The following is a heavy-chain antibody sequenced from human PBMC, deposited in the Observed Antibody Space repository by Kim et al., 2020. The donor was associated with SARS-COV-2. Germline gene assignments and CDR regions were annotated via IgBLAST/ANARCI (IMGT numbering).Heavy chain of an antibody. V-gene: IGHV3-21*01. D-gene: IGHD6-13*01. CDR2: ISSSSSYI. CDR1: GFTFSSYN. J-gene: IGHJ6*02. CDR3: ARVDRAEAAIWTYYYYYGMDV. Sequence: GGSLRLSCAASGFTFSSYNMNWVRQAPGKGLEWVSSISSSSSYIYYADSVKGRFTISRDNAKNSLYLQMNSLRAEDTAVYYCARVDRAEAAIWTYYYYYGMDVWGQGSTVTVSS.